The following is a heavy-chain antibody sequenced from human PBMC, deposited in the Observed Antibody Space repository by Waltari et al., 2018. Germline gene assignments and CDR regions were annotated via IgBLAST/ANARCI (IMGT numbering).Heavy chain of an antibody. J-gene: IGHJ6*02. CDR2: IDRDGGST. Sequence: EEQLVESGGGLVQPGESLRLSCAASGFTFSRYWMDWVRQAPGKGLVWVSRIDRDGGSTSYAESVKGRFTISRDNAKNTLYVQMNRLRAEDTAVYYCARVATKTYSSPVPGRPYYYGMDVWGQGTTVTVSS. V-gene: IGHV3-74*01. D-gene: IGHD6-13*01. CDR1: GFTFSRYW. CDR3: ARVATKTYSSPVPGRPYYYGMDV.